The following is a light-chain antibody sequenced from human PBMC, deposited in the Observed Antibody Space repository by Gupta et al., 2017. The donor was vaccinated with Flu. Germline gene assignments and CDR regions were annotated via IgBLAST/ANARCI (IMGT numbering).Light chain of an antibody. CDR2: TSS. V-gene: IGKV1-39*01. CDR1: QPITTY. Sequence: DIQLTQSPSSLSASVGDTVTISCRASQPITTYLNWYQQKPGKAPKLLIYTSSILQSGVPSRFSGRGSGTDFTVTITNLQPEDFATYYCQQSYSTPYTFAQGTKLEI. J-gene: IGKJ2*01. CDR3: QQSYSTPYT.